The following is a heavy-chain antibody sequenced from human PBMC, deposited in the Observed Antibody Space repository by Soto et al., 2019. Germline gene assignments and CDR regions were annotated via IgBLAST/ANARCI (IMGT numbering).Heavy chain of an antibody. Sequence: QVQLVQSGAEVKKPVSSVKVSCTASGAPFSAYAISWVRQAPGQGLEWMGGIIPIFGTPSYSQKFQGRVTITADGPRTIAYNELNSLNTAHTSIYYCAGTNSATYYPPRAPSCNFGMAVCGQGTTVDVSS. CDR1: GAPFSAYA. J-gene: IGHJ6*02. V-gene: IGHV1-69*01. D-gene: IGHD1-26*01. CDR2: IIPIFGTP. CDR3: AGTNSATYYPPRAPSCNFGMAV.